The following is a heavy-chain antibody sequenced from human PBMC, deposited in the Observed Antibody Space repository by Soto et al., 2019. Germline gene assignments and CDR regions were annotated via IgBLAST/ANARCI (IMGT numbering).Heavy chain of an antibody. Sequence: GGSLRLSCASSGFTFSDYYMSLIRQAPGKGLEWVSNINQSGSDKYYVDSVKGRFTISRDNAKNSLYLQMNSLRAEDTAVYYCARDGNYDYIWGSSDYFDYWGQGTLVTVSS. CDR3: ARDGNYDYIWGSSDYFDY. CDR2: INQSGSDK. J-gene: IGHJ4*02. V-gene: IGHV3-11*04. D-gene: IGHD3-16*01. CDR1: GFTFSDYY.